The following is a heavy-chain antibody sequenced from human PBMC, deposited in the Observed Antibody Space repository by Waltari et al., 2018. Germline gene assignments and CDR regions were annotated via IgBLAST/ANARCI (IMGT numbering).Heavy chain of an antibody. J-gene: IGHJ4*02. CDR3: ARSWRYGVQLYFDY. CDR1: GGSISSYY. Sequence: QVQLQESGTGLVTPSATLSLTCTVPGGSISSYYWSWIRQPPGKGLEWIGYIYYSGSTNYNPSLKSRVTISVDTSKNQFSLKLSSVTAADTAVYYCARSWRYGVQLYFDYWGQGTLVTVSS. CDR2: IYYSGST. D-gene: IGHD5-18*01. V-gene: IGHV4-59*01.